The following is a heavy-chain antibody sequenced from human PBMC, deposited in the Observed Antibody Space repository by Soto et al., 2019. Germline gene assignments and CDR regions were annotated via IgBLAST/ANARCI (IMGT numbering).Heavy chain of an antibody. CDR1: GGSISRKY. CDR2: IYYSGST. V-gene: IGHV4-59*01. Sequence: SETLSLTCTVSGGSISRKYWTWIRQPPGKGLEWIGYIYYSGSTNYSPSLKSRVSISLDTSKNQFSLNLSSVTAADTAVYYCARVQWELVGGWFDPWGQGTLVTVSS. D-gene: IGHD1-26*01. CDR3: ARVQWELVGGWFDP. J-gene: IGHJ5*02.